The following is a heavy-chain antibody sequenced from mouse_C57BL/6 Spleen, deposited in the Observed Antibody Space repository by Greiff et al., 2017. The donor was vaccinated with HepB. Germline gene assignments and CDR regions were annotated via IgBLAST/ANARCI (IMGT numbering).Heavy chain of an antibody. CDR3: ARGGTRYWYFDV. V-gene: IGHV1-50*01. D-gene: IGHD3-3*01. CDR2: IDPSDSYT. J-gene: IGHJ1*03. Sequence: VQLQQPGAELVKPGASVKLSCKASGYTFTSYWMQWVKQRPGQGLEWIGEIDPSDSYTNYNQKFKGKATLTVDTSSSTAYMQLSSLTSEDSAVYYCARGGTRYWYFDVWGTGTTVTVSS. CDR1: GYTFTSYW.